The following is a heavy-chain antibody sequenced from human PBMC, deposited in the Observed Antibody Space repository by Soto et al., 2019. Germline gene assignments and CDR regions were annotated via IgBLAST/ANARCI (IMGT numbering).Heavy chain of an antibody. CDR3: ALIGQLVLRDDNYYFDY. CDR2: IDWDDDK. J-gene: IGHJ4*02. D-gene: IGHD6-13*01. Sequence: GSGPTLVNPTQTLTLTCTFSGFSLSTSGMRVSWIRQPPGKALEWLARIDWDDDKFYSTSLKTRLTISKDTSKNQVVLTMTNMDPVDTATYYCALIGQLVLRDDNYYFDYWGQGTRVTVSS. V-gene: IGHV2-70*04. CDR1: GFSLSTSGMR.